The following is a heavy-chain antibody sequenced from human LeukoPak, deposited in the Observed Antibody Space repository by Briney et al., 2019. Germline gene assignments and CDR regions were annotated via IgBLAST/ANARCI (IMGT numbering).Heavy chain of an antibody. J-gene: IGHJ5*02. CDR2: IYYNGST. CDR1: GGSISSYY. CDR3: ARIYSSSWFLNWFDP. Sequence: SETLSLTCTVSGGSISSYYWSWIRQPPGKGLEWIGYIYYNGSTNYNPSLKSRVTISVDTSKNQFSLKLNSVTAADTAVYYCARIYSSSWFLNWFDPWGQGTLVTVSS. D-gene: IGHD6-13*01. V-gene: IGHV4-59*08.